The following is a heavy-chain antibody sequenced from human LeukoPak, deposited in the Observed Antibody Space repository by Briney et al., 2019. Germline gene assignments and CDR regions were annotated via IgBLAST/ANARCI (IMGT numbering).Heavy chain of an antibody. CDR2: ISYDGSNK. V-gene: IGHV3-30*18. D-gene: IGHD6-13*01. CDR1: GFTFSSYW. Sequence: GGSLRLSCAASGFTFSSYWMHWVRQAPGKGLEWVAVISYDGSNKYYADSVKGRFTISRDNSKNTLYLQMNSLRAEDTAVYYCAKDRGPGPAGSIDYWGQGTLVTVSS. CDR3: AKDRGPGPAGSIDY. J-gene: IGHJ4*02.